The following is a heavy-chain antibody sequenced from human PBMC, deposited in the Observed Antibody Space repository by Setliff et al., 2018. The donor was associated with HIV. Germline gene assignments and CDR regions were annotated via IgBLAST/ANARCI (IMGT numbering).Heavy chain of an antibody. J-gene: IGHJ4*02. Sequence: GGSLRLSCAASGFTFSNAWMNWVRQAPGKGLEWVGRIKSKTDGGTTDYAAPVKGRFTISRDDSENSLYLQMNSLKTEDTAVYYCARGPGSGDYSYYFDYWGQGTLVTVSS. CDR2: IKSKTDGGTT. CDR3: ARGPGSGDYSYYFDY. CDR1: GFTFSNAW. V-gene: IGHV3-15*07. D-gene: IGHD4-17*01.